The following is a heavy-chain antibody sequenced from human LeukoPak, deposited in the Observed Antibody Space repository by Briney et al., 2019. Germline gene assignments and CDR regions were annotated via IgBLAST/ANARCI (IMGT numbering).Heavy chain of an antibody. CDR2: INHSGST. D-gene: IGHD3-22*01. V-gene: IGHV4-34*01. J-gene: IGHJ1*01. CDR1: GGSFSGYY. CDR3: ARSSPYYYDSSRPRYFQH. Sequence: SETLSLTCAVYGGSFSGYYWSWIRQPPGKGLERIGEINHSGSTNYNPSLKSRVTISVDTSKNQFSLKLSSVTAADTAVYYCARSSPYYYDSSRPRYFQHWGQGTLVTVSS.